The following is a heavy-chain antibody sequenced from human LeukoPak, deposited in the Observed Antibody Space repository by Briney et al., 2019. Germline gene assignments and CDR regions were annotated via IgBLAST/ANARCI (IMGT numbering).Heavy chain of an antibody. CDR2: ISGSGGST. J-gene: IGHJ4*02. D-gene: IGHD3-22*01. V-gene: IGHV3-23*01. Sequence: PGGSLRLSCAASGFTFSSYAMSWVRQAPGKGLEWVSAISGSGGSTYYADSVKGRFTISRDNAKNSLYLQMNSLRAEDTAVYYCAKGTAVVVTFDYWGQGTLVTVSS. CDR1: GFTFSSYA. CDR3: AKGTAVVVTFDY.